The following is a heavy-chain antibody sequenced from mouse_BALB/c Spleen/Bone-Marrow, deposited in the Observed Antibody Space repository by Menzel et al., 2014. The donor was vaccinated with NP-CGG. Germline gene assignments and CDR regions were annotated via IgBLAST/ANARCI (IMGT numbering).Heavy chain of an antibody. CDR1: GYTFTDCK. Sequence: VQLQHSGPELVKPGASVRISCKASGYTFTDCKMHWVKLRHGKSLEWIGYIYPYNGVTGYNQKFKSKATLTVDNSSSTAYMELRSLTSEDSAVYYCAGKAYSDYDYALDFWGQGTSVTVSS. J-gene: IGHJ4*01. D-gene: IGHD2-4*01. CDR3: AGKAYSDYDYALDF. V-gene: IGHV1S29*02. CDR2: IYPYNGVT.